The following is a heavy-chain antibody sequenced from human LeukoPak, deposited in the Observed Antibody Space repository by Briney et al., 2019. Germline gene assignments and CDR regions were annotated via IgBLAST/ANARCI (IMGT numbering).Heavy chain of an antibody. CDR1: GYTFTGYY. V-gene: IGHV1-2*06. Sequence: GASVKVSCKASGYTFTGYYMHWVRQAPGQGLEWMGRINPNSGGTNYAQKFQGRVTMTRDTSISTAYMELSSLRSEDTAVYYCARLLLTPIAARPQQDFDYWGQGTLVTVSS. D-gene: IGHD6-6*01. CDR3: ARLLLTPIAARPQQDFDY. CDR2: INPNSGGT. J-gene: IGHJ4*02.